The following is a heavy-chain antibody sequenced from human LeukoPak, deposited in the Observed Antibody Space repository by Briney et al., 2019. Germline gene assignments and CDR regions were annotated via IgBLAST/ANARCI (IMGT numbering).Heavy chain of an antibody. CDR2: IYYSGST. CDR3: AREPYCTNGVCPNWFDP. J-gene: IGHJ5*02. V-gene: IGHV4-59*01. Sequence: SETLSLTCTVSGGSISSYYWSWIRQPPGKGLEWIGYIYYSGSTNYNPSLKSRVTISVDTSKNQFSLKLSSVTAADTAVYYCAREPYCTNGVCPNWFDPWGQGTLVTVSS. CDR1: GGSISSYY. D-gene: IGHD2-8*01.